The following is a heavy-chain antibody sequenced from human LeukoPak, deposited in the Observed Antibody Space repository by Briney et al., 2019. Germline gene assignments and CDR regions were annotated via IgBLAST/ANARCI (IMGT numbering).Heavy chain of an antibody. CDR1: RYTLTGYF. CDR3: ARDVASDAFDI. D-gene: IGHD5-12*01. CDR2: INPNSGGT. J-gene: IGHJ3*02. Sequence: GSVKDSSKASRYTLTGYFMPWVRQAPGQRLEWVGWINPNSGGTHYARNFQGRVTLTRDTSISTAYMELSRLISDDTAVYYCARDVASDAFDIWGQGTMVTVSS. V-gene: IGHV1-2*02.